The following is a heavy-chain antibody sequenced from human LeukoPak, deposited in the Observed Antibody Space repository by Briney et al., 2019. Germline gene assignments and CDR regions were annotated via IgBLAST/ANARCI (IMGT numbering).Heavy chain of an antibody. CDR2: INHSGST. CDR3: ARGGLRANNWFDP. V-gene: IGHV4-34*01. J-gene: IGHJ5*02. CDR1: GGSFSGYY. Sequence: PSETLSLTCAVYGGSFSGYYWSWIRQPPGKGLEWIGEINHSGSTNYNPSLRSRVTISVDTSRNQFSLKLSSVTAADTAVYYCARGGLRANNWFDPWGQGTLVTVSS. D-gene: IGHD5-12*01.